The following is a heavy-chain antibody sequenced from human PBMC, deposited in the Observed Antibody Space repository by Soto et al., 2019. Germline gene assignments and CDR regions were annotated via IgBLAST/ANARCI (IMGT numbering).Heavy chain of an antibody. Sequence: PGGSLRLSCAASGFTFKSYAVSWVRQAPGKGLEWVSVITGSGDSTYYADSVKGRFTISRDNSKNTLYLQMNSLRAEDTAVYYCATELSNDSTLAYFANWGQGTLLTVSS. CDR1: GFTFKSYA. CDR3: ATELSNDSTLAYFAN. J-gene: IGHJ4*02. D-gene: IGHD2-15*01. CDR2: ITGSGDST. V-gene: IGHV3-23*01.